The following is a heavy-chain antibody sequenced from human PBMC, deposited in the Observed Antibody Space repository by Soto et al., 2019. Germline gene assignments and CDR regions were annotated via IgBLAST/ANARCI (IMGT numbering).Heavy chain of an antibody. J-gene: IGHJ4*02. CDR2: IYYSGST. D-gene: IGHD6-13*01. Sequence: SETLSLTCTVSGGSISSYYWSWIRQPPGKGREWIGYIYYSGSTNYNPSLKSRVTISVDTSKNQFSLKLSSVTAADTAVYYCASSCGSSWYLLGYWGQGTLVTVSS. V-gene: IGHV4-59*01. CDR3: ASSCGSSWYLLGY. CDR1: GGSISSYY.